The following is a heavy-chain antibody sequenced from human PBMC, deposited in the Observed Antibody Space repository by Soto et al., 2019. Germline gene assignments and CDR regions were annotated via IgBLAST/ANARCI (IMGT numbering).Heavy chain of an antibody. J-gene: IGHJ4*02. CDR1: GGSISSGGYS. D-gene: IGHD3-10*01. V-gene: IGHV4-30-2*01. CDR2: IYHSGST. CDR3: ARGNMVRGVIKSFDY. Sequence: SETLSLTCAVSGGSISSGGYSWSWIRQPPGKGLEWIGYIYHSGSTYYNPSLKSRVTISVDRSKNQFSLKLSSVTAADTAVYYCARGNMVRGVIKSFDYWGQGTLVTVSS.